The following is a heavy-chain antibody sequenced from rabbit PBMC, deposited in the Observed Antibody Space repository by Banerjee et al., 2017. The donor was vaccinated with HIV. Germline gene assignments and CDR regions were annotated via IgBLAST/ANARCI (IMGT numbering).Heavy chain of an antibody. CDR1: GFSFSSSYY. J-gene: IGHJ2*01. CDR3: ARADDGFDP. Sequence: QEQLVESGGGLVQPEGSLTLTCTASGFSFSSSYYMCWVRQAPGKGLEWIACIYNGDGTTYYASWANGRFTISKTSSTTVTLQMTSLTAADTATYFCARADDGFDPWGPGTLVTVS. CDR2: IYNGDGTT. V-gene: IGHV1S45*01.